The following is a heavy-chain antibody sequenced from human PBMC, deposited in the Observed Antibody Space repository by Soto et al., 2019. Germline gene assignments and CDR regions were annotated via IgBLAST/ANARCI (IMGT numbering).Heavy chain of an antibody. CDR2: ISAYKGNT. V-gene: IGHV1-18*01. Sequence: ASVKVSCKASGYTFTSYGISWVRQAPGQGQEWKEWISAYKGNTNYAQKLQGRVTMTTVTSTSTAYLELRSLRSDDTAVYYCAREGSSDGDYNSWGQGTLVTVS. J-gene: IGHJ4*02. D-gene: IGHD4-17*01. CDR1: GYTFTSYG. CDR3: AREGSSDGDYNS.